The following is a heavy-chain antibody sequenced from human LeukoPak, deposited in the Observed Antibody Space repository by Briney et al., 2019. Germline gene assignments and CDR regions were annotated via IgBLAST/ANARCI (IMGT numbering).Heavy chain of an antibody. CDR2: ISPNSGGT. CDR1: GYTFTGYY. J-gene: IGHJ4*02. V-gene: IGHV1-2*02. Sequence: ASVKVSCKASGYTFTGYYMHWVRQAPGQGLEWMGWISPNSGGTNHAQKFQGRVTMTRDTSISTAYMELSRLRSDDTAVYYCARESKPDKNIYGDYTPLDYWGQGTLVTVSS. D-gene: IGHD4-17*01. CDR3: ARESKPDKNIYGDYTPLDY.